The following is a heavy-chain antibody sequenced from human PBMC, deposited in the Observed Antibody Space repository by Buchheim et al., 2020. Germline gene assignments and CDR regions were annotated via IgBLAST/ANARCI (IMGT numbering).Heavy chain of an antibody. J-gene: IGHJ6*02. D-gene: IGHD6-19*01. Sequence: HLQGSGPGLVRPSETLSLTCTVSGASINSGGYYWDWVRQPPGKGLEWVGHIYSGGGPYFNPSLKSRVTISFDASNNQIALMLTSVTAADTGTYYCARGSYQTGWRGFSYYSMDVWGQGT. CDR2: IYSGGGP. CDR3: ARGSYQTGWRGFSYYSMDV. CDR1: GASINSGGYY. V-gene: IGHV4-39*06.